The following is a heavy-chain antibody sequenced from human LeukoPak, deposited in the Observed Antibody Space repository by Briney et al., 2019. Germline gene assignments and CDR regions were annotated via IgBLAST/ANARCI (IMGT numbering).Heavy chain of an antibody. CDR2: INHSGST. D-gene: IGHD3-10*01. Sequence: TPSETLSLTCAVYGGSFSGYYWSWIRQPPGKGLEWIGEINHSGSTNYNPSLKSRVTISVDTSKNQFSLKLSSVTAADTAVYYCARRGRGITMVRGVMYAFDIWGQGTMVTVSS. J-gene: IGHJ3*02. V-gene: IGHV4-34*01. CDR1: GGSFSGYY. CDR3: ARRGRGITMVRGVMYAFDI.